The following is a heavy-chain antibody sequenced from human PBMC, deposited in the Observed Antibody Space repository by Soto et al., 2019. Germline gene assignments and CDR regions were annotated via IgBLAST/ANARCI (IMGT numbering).Heavy chain of an antibody. Sequence: PVESLKLSFQIAGSPFGTYLFWVGLQTPGKALEWVGLIYTDDSDTRYNPSFRCQVTISAEKPTSTVFLHWRSLQASETATYYCARHRTDESEGCLLCHLDVWGQGTTVTVSS. J-gene: IGHJ6*02. D-gene: IGHD2-21*01. CDR2: IYTDDSDT. V-gene: IGHV5-51*01. CDR3: ARHRTDESEGCLLCHLDV. CDR1: GSPFGTYL.